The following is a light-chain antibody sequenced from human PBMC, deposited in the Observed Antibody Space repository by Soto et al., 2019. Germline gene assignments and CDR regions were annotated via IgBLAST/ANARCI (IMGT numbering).Light chain of an antibody. Sequence: DIQMTQYPSSLSASVGDRVTITCRASQSFSSHLNWYQQKPGKAPKLLIYAASSLQSGVPSRFSGSGSRTDFTLTIGSLQPEDFEIYYCQQSYSTPITFGQGTRLEMK. CDR3: QQSYSTPIT. V-gene: IGKV1-39*01. CDR1: QSFSSH. J-gene: IGKJ5*01. CDR2: AAS.